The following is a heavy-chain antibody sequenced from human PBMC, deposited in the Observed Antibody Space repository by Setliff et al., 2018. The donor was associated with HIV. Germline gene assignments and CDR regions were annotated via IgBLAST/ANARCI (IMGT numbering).Heavy chain of an antibody. J-gene: IGHJ3*01. CDR2: IYYSGST. Sequence: SETLSLTCTVSGGSISNYYWSWIRQPPGKGLEWIGYIYYSGSTTYNPSPESRVTISIDTSKDQFSLKLSSVTAADTAVYYCARSSSWSIVKFDPWGQGTMVTVS. CDR3: ARSSSWSIVKFDP. D-gene: IGHD6-13*01. V-gene: IGHV4-59*08. CDR1: GGSISNYY.